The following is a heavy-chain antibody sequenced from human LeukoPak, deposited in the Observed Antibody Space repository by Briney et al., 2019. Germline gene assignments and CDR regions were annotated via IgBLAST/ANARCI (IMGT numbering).Heavy chain of an antibody. J-gene: IGHJ4*02. CDR1: GFTFSSYA. CDR2: ISGSGGST. V-gene: IGHV3-23*01. CDR3: AKDGPCGDYVRSLDY. Sequence: GGSLRLSCAASGFTFSSYAMSWVRQAPGKGLEWVSAISGSGGSTYYADCVKGRFTISRDNSKNTLYLQMNSLRAEDTAVYYCAKDGPCGDYVRSLDYWGQGTLVNVSS. D-gene: IGHD4-17*01.